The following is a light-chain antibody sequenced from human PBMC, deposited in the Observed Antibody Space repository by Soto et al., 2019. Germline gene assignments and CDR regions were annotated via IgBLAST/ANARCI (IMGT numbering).Light chain of an antibody. Sequence: QSVLTQPASVSGSPGQSITISCTGTNSDVGSYNLVSWYQQHPGKAPKLMIYEGSKRPSGVSNRFSGSKSGNTASLTISGLQAEDEADYSCCSYAGSTTWVFGGGTKLTVL. CDR1: NSDVGSYNL. CDR3: CSYAGSTTWV. V-gene: IGLV2-23*01. CDR2: EGS. J-gene: IGLJ3*02.